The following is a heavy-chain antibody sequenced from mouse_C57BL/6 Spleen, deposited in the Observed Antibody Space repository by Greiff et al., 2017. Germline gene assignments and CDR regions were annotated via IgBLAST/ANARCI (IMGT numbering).Heavy chain of an antibody. J-gene: IGHJ3*01. Sequence: QVQLQQPGAELVKPGASVKLSCKASGYTFTSYWMHWVKQRPGQGLEWIGMIHPNSGSTNYNEKFKSKATLTVDKSSSTAYMQLSSLTSEDSAVYYCARSGLLPFAYWGQGTLVTVSA. D-gene: IGHD1-1*01. V-gene: IGHV1-64*01. CDR1: GYTFTSYW. CDR3: ARSGLLPFAY. CDR2: IHPNSGST.